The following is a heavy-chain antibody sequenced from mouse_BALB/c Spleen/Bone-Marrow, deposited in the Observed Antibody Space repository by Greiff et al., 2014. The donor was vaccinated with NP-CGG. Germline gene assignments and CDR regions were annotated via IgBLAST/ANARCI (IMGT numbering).Heavy chain of an antibody. CDR1: GFTFSSFG. CDR2: ISSGSSTI. D-gene: IGHD2-1*01. Sequence: EVQVVESGGGLVQPGGSRKLSCAASGFTFSSFGMHWVRQAPEKGLEWVAYISSGSSTIYYADTVKGRFTISRDNPKNTPFLQMISLRSEDTAMYYCARGGNFAWFAYWGQGTLVTVSA. V-gene: IGHV5-17*02. CDR3: ARGGNFAWFAY. J-gene: IGHJ3*01.